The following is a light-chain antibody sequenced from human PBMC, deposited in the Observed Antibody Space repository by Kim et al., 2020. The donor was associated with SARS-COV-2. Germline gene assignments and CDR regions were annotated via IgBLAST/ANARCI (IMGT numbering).Light chain of an antibody. CDR3: QVWDSSSDHRV. V-gene: IGLV3-21*04. CDR2: YGG. Sequence: AAGMPASIHSRGNTIGGKSVHLFRQKPGPAPVLVIYYGGNQPSGIPERFLFSNSGNTSTLTISSGEAGDEADYYCQVWDSSSDHRVFGGGTQLTVL. CDR1: TIGGKS. J-gene: IGLJ3*02.